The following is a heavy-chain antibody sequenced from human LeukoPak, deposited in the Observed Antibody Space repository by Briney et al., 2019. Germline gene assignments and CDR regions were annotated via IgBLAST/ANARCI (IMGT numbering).Heavy chain of an antibody. V-gene: IGHV3-30*18. CDR3: AKDHAYAFDI. J-gene: IGHJ3*02. CDR2: ISYDGSNK. CDR1: GFTFSSYG. Sequence: GRSLRLSCAASGFTFSSYGMHWVRQAPGKGLEWVAVISYDGSNKYYADSVKGRFTISRDNSKNTLYLQMNSRRAEDTAVYYCAKDHAYAFDIWGQGTMVTVSS. D-gene: IGHD2-2*01.